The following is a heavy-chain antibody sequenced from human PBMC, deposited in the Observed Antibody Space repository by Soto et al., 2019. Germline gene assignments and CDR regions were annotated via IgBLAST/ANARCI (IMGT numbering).Heavy chain of an antibody. CDR2: MNPNSGNT. CDR1: GYTFTSYD. V-gene: IGHV1-8*01. Sequence: GASVKVSCKASGYTFTSYDISWVRQATGQGLEYLGWMNPNSGNTGYVQKFQGRVTMTRDTSISTAYMELSSLRSEDLAVYFCARGIKYGAYSRWFDPWGQGTLVTVSS. J-gene: IGHJ5*02. D-gene: IGHD4-17*01. CDR3: ARGIKYGAYSRWFDP.